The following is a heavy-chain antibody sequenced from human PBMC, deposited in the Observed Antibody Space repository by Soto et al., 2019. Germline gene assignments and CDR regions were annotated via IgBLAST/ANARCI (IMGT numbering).Heavy chain of an antibody. Sequence: GGSLRLSCAASGFTFSNAWMNWVRQAPGKALEWVGRIKSKTDGGTTDYAAPVKGRFTISRDDSKNTLYLQMNSLKTEDTAVYYCTTVVYAIGYYYYGMDVWGQGTTVTVSS. CDR2: IKSKTDGGTT. V-gene: IGHV3-15*07. J-gene: IGHJ6*02. D-gene: IGHD2-8*01. CDR1: GFTFSNAW. CDR3: TTVVYAIGYYYYGMDV.